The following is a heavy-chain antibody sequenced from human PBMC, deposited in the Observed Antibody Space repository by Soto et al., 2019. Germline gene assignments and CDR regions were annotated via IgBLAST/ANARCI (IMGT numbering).Heavy chain of an antibody. CDR3: AKDMRGGSSSSRYYYGLDV. J-gene: IGHJ6*02. CDR2: ISWNSGTI. CDR1: GFTFDDYA. V-gene: IGHV3-9*01. D-gene: IGHD6-13*01. Sequence: RLSCAASGFTFDDYAMHWVRQAPGKGLEWVSGISWNSGTIVYADSVKGRFTISRDNAKNSLYLQMNSLRGEDTALYYCAKDMRGGSSSSRYYYGLDVWGQGTTVTVSS.